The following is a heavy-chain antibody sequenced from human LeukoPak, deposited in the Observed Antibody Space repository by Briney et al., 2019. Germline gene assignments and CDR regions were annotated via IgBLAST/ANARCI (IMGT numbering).Heavy chain of an antibody. CDR3: ARDMNVDTASRRTGGWFDP. V-gene: IGHV3-33*01. D-gene: IGHD5-18*01. CDR2: IWYDGSNK. CDR1: GFTFSSYG. J-gene: IGHJ5*02. Sequence: GGSLRLSCAASGFTFSSYGMPWVRQAPGKGLEGVAVIWYDGSNKYYADSVKGRFTISRDNSKNSLYLQMNSLRAEDTAVYYCARDMNVDTASRRTGGWFDPWGQGTLVTVSS.